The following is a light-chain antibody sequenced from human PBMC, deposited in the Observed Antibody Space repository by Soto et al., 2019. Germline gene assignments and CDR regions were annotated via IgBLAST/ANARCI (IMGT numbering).Light chain of an antibody. CDR3: QQANSFPPFT. CDR1: QGISSW. V-gene: IGKV1-12*01. CDR2: AAS. Sequence: DIQMTQSPSSVSASVGDRVTITWRASQGISSWLAWYRQKPGKAPKLLIYAASSLQSGVPSRFSGSGSGTDFTLTISSLQPEDFATYYCQQANSFPPFTFGPGTKVDIK. J-gene: IGKJ3*01.